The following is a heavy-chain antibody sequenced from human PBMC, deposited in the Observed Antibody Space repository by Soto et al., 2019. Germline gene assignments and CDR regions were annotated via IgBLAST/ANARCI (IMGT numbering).Heavy chain of an antibody. CDR1: GFTVSYNY. V-gene: IGHV3-53*01. CDR3: ARGMYGSGSYYIGDAFDM. J-gene: IGHJ3*02. CDR2: IYRGGDT. Sequence: GGSLRLSCAVSGFTVSYNYMNWVRQAPGKGLEWVSVIYRGGDTFYADSVKGRFTISRDNSKNTLYLQMNSLRAEDTAVYYCARGMYGSGSYYIGDAFDMWGQGXMVTVSS. D-gene: IGHD3-10*01.